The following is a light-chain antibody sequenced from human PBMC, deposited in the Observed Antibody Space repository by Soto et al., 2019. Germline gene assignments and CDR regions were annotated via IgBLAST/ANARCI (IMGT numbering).Light chain of an antibody. V-gene: IGKV1-39*01. CDR3: QLSHSTPLM. Sequence: DIQMTQSPSSLSASVGDRATITCRASQNINPYLNWYQQKPGKAPKLLIYAASALRSGVPSRFSGSGSGTDFTLTISSLQPEDCATYYCQLSHSTPLMFGQGTKVDIK. CDR1: QNINPY. CDR2: AAS. J-gene: IGKJ1*01.